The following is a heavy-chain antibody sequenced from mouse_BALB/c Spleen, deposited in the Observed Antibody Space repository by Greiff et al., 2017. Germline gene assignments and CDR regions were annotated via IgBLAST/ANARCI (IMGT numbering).Heavy chain of an antibody. CDR3: AREPLYYGSSLYWYFDV. D-gene: IGHD1-1*01. CDR1: GFNIKDTY. Sequence: VQLKESGAELVKPGASVKLSCTASGFNIKDTYMHWVKQRPEQGLEWIGRIDPANGNTKYDPKFQGKATITADTSSNTAYLQLSSLPSEDTAVYYCAREPLYYGSSLYWYFDVWGAGTTVTVSS. J-gene: IGHJ1*01. CDR2: IDPANGNT. V-gene: IGHV14-3*02.